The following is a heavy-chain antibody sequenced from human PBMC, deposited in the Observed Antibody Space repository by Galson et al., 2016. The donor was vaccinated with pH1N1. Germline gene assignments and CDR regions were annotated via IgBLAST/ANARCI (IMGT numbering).Heavy chain of an antibody. Sequence: SLRLSCAASGFTLSSYWMSWVRQAPGKGLEWVANMNQDGNKKYYVDSVKGRFIISRGYSKNSLYLQMSSLRAEDTALYYCARDHVYGDYFERFFDLWGRGTLVTVSS. CDR1: GFTLSSYW. CDR3: ARDHVYGDYFERFFDL. CDR2: MNQDGNKK. J-gene: IGHJ2*01. V-gene: IGHV3-7*01. D-gene: IGHD4-17*01.